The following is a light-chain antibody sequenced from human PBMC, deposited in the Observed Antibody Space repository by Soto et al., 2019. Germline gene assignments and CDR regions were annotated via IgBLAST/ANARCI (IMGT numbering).Light chain of an antibody. J-gene: IGLJ2*01. CDR3: SSYSSSSTRV. V-gene: IGLV2-14*01. CDR1: SSDVGGYNY. Sequence: QSALTQPASVSGSPGQSITISCTGTSSDVGGYNYVSWYQQHPGKAPKLMIYEVSNRPSGVSNRFSGSKSGYTASLTISGLQAEDEADYYCSSYSSSSTRVFGGGIKLTVL. CDR2: EVS.